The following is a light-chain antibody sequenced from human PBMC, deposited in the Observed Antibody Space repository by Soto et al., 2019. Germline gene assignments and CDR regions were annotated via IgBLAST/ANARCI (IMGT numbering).Light chain of an antibody. CDR1: QSVSTY. Sequence: EIVLTHAPATLSLTTGERATLSCRASQSVSTYLGWYQQKPGQAPRLLIYDASNRATGIPARFSGSGSGTDFTLTISSLEPEDFAVYYCQQRSNWITFGQGTRLEIK. CDR2: DAS. CDR3: QQRSNWIT. V-gene: IGKV3-11*01. J-gene: IGKJ5*01.